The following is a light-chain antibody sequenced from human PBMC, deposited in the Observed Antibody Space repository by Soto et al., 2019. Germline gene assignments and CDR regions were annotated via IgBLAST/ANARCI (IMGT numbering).Light chain of an antibody. V-gene: IGLV2-11*01. CDR3: CSYAGSYSL. J-gene: IGLJ2*01. CDR1: SSDVGGYNY. CDR2: DVT. Sequence: QSALTQPRSVSGSPGQSVTISCTGTSSDVGGYNYVSWYQQHPGKALKLMIYDVTKRPSGVPDRFSASKSGNTASLTITGLHAEDEADYYCCSYAGSYSLFGGGTKLTVL.